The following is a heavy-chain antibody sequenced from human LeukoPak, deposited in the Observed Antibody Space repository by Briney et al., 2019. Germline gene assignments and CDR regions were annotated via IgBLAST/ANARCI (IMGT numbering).Heavy chain of an antibody. CDR3: ARDRPGIAAAGPYYYYYMDV. J-gene: IGHJ6*03. CDR2: INPSGGST. V-gene: IGHV1-46*01. D-gene: IGHD6-13*01. Sequence: ASVKVSCKASGYTCTSYYMHWVRQAPGQGLEWMGIINPSGGSTSYAQKFQGRVTMTRDMSTSTVYMELSSLRSEDTAVYYCARDRPGIAAAGPYYYYYMDVWGKGTTVTVSS. CDR1: GYTCTSYY.